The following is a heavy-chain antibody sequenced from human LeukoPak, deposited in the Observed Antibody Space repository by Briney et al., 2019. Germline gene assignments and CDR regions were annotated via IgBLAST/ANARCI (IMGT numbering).Heavy chain of an antibody. V-gene: IGHV4-34*01. CDR3: ARENVDIVATIRVYYFDY. J-gene: IGHJ4*02. D-gene: IGHD5-12*01. CDR1: GGSFSGYY. Sequence: PSETLSLTCAVYGGSFSGYYGSWIRQPPGKGLEWIGEINHSGSTNYNPSLKSRVTISVDTSKNQFSLKLSSVTAADTAVYYCARENVDIVATIRVYYFDYWGQGTLVTVSS. CDR2: INHSGST.